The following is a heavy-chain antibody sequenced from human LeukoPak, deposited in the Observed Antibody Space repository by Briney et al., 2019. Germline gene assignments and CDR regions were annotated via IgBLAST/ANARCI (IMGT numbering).Heavy chain of an antibody. CDR3: ARDKVYLGFYYYYGMDV. D-gene: IGHD1-14*01. V-gene: IGHV1-69*10. CDR1: GGTFSSYA. J-gene: IGHJ6*02. CDR2: IIPILGIA. Sequence: GASVKVSCKASGGTFSSYAISWVRQAPGQGLEWMGGIIPILGIANFAQKFQGRVTITADKSTSTAYMELSSLRSEDTAVYYCARDKVYLGFYYYYGMDVWGQGTTVTVSS.